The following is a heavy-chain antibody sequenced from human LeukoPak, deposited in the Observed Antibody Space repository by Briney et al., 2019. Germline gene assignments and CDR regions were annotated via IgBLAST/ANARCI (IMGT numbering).Heavy chain of an antibody. CDR2: IRGST. Sequence: GALRLSCAASGFTFNNYAVSWVRQAPGKGLEWVSLIRGSTYYADSVKGRFTISRDNSQKTVYLQMNSLRAEDTALYYCAKDLGGSTDYWGQGTLVTVSS. D-gene: IGHD5-12*01. CDR3: AKDLGGSTDY. CDR1: GFTFNNYA. J-gene: IGHJ4*02. V-gene: IGHV3-23*01.